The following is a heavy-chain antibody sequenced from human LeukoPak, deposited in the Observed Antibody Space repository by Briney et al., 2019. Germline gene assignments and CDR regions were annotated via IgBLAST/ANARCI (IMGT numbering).Heavy chain of an antibody. V-gene: IGHV4-34*01. CDR1: GGSFSGYY. CDR3: ARGRADRPYDY. J-gene: IGHJ4*02. CDR2: INHSGGT. Sequence: SETLSLTCAVYGGSFSGYYWSWIRQPPGKGLEWIGEINHSGGTNYNPSLKSRVTISVDTSKNQFSLKLSSVTAADTAVYYCARGRADRPYDYWGQGTLVTVSS.